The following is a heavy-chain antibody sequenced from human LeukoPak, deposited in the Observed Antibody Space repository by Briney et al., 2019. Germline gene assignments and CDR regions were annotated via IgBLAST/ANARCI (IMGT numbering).Heavy chain of an antibody. Sequence: GGSLRLSCAASGFTFSSYAVSWVRQAPGKGLEWVSAISGSGGGTYYADSVKGRFTISRDNSKNTLYLQMSSLSTEDAAVYYCAKTTTGYSSGRYPGWPVDYWGQGTLVSVSS. CDR3: AKTTTGYSSGRYPGWPVDY. CDR1: GFTFSSYA. CDR2: ISGSGGGT. V-gene: IGHV3-23*01. D-gene: IGHD6-19*01. J-gene: IGHJ4*02.